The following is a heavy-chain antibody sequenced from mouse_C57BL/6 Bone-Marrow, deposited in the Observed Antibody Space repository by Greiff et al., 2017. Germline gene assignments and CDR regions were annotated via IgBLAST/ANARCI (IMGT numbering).Heavy chain of an antibody. D-gene: IGHD3-2*02. CDR3: ARQRLFAY. CDR1: GFTFSSYT. V-gene: IGHV5-9*01. J-gene: IGHJ3*01. Sequence: EVTLVESGGGLVKPGGSLKLSCAASGFTFSSYTMSLVRQPPEKRLEWVATISGGGGNTYYPDRVKGRFTISRDNAKNTLYLQMSSLGSKDTALYYCARQRLFAYWGQGTLVTVSA. CDR2: ISGGGGNT.